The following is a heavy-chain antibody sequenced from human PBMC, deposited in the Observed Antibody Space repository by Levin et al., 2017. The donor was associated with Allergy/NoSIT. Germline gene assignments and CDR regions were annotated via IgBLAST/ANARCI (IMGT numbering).Heavy chain of an antibody. D-gene: IGHD3-22*01. CDR1: GFTFSSYW. Sequence: PGESLKISCAASGFTFSSYWMSWVRQAPGKGLEWVANIKQDGSEKYYVDSVKGRFTISRDNAKNSLYLQMNSLRAEDTAVYYCARDPYYYDSSGPKRGAFDIWGQGTMVTVSS. V-gene: IGHV3-7*01. CDR3: ARDPYYYDSSGPKRGAFDI. J-gene: IGHJ3*02. CDR2: IKQDGSEK.